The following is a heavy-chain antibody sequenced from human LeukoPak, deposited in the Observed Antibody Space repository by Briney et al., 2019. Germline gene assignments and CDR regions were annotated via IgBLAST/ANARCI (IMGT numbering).Heavy chain of an antibody. J-gene: IGHJ6*04. D-gene: IGHD6-13*01. CDR1: GGSISSSNYY. CDR3: ARGSIAAAGTNYGMDV. V-gene: IGHV4-61*02. CDR2: IYTSGST. Sequence: SQTLSLTCTVSGGSISSSNYYWSWIRQPAGKGLEWIGRIYTSGSTNYNPSLKSRVTISVDTSKNQFSLKLSSVTAADTAVYYCARGSIAAAGTNYGMDVWGKGTTVTVSS.